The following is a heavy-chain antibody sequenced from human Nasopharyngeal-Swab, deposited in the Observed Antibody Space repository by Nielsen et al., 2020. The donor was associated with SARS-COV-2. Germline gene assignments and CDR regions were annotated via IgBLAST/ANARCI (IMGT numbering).Heavy chain of an antibody. D-gene: IGHD4-17*01. V-gene: IGHV3-48*01. CDR2: ISSSSSTI. CDR1: GFTFSSYS. Sequence: GGSLRLSCAASGFTFSSYSMNWVRQAPGKGLEWVSYISSSSSTIYYADSVKGRFTISRDNAKNSLYLQMNSLRAEDTAVYYCARARDYGDYGLHYYYYMDVWGKGTTVTVSS. CDR3: ARARDYGDYGLHYYYYMDV. J-gene: IGHJ6*03.